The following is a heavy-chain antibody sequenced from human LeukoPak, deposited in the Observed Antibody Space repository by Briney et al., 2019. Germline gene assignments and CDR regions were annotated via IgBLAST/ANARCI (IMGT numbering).Heavy chain of an antibody. CDR2: ISGGGGGT. J-gene: IGHJ4*02. CDR1: GFTLSSYA. V-gene: IGHV3-23*01. CDR3: ARGPSHYDILTGLDY. Sequence: GGSLRLSCAASGFTLSSYAMSWVRQAPGKGLEWVSTISGGGGGTYYADSVKGRFTISRDNSKNTLYLQMNSLRAEDTAVYYCARGPSHYDILTGLDYWGQGTLVTVSS. D-gene: IGHD3-9*01.